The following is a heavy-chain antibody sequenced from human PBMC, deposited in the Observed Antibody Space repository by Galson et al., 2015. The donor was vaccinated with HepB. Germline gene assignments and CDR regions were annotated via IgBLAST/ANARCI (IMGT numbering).Heavy chain of an antibody. V-gene: IGHV1-58*02. CDR1: GFIFSSSA. Sequence: SVKVSCKASGFIFSSSAMQWVRQARGQRLEWIGWIVVGSGNTNYAQKFQERVTITRDMSTNTAYMELSSLRSEDTAVYYCATDSSPYYYDTSGNFGYFDLWGRGTL. CDR2: IVVGSGNT. D-gene: IGHD3-22*01. CDR3: ATDSSPYYYDTSGNFGYFDL. J-gene: IGHJ2*01.